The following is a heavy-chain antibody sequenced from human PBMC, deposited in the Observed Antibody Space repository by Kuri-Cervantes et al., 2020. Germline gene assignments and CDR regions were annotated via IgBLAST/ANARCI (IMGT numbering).Heavy chain of an antibody. CDR3: AKDSGSVSGRAATRGALHL. J-gene: IGHJ3*01. CDR1: GFTFDDYA. CDR2: ISWDGGST. Sequence: GGSLRLSCAASGFTFDDYAMHWVRQTPGKGLEWVFLISWDGGSTYYADSVKGRFTISRDNAKNSLYLQMNSLRTEDTAFYFCAKDSGSVSGRAATRGALHLWGQGTVVTVSS. V-gene: IGHV3-43D*04. D-gene: IGHD1-26*01.